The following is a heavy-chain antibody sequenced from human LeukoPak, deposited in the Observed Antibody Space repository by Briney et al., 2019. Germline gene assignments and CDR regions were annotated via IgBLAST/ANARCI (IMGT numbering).Heavy chain of an antibody. V-gene: IGHV3-66*01. CDR3: ARAYSSSWYNLDY. CDR2: FYSGGSS. J-gene: IGHJ4*02. CDR1: GFTFSDHG. D-gene: IGHD6-13*01. Sequence: PGGSLRLSCAASGFTFSDHGMTWVRQAPGKGLEWVSVFYSGGSSYYADSVKGRFTISRDNSKNTLFLQMNSLRAEDTAMYYCARAYSSSWYNLDYWGQGTLVTVSS.